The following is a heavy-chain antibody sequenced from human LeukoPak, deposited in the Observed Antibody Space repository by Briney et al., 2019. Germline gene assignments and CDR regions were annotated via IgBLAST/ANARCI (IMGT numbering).Heavy chain of an antibody. V-gene: IGHV4-34*01. D-gene: IGHD3-16*02. CDR3: ARVAFYDYVWGSYRPFDY. CDR1: GGSFSGYY. Sequence: PSETLSLTCAVYGGSFSGYYWSGIRQPPGKGLEWSGEINHSGSTNYNPSLKSRVTISVDTSKNQFSLKLSSVTAADTAVYYCARVAFYDYVWGSYRPFDYWGQGTLVTVSS. CDR2: INHSGST. J-gene: IGHJ4*02.